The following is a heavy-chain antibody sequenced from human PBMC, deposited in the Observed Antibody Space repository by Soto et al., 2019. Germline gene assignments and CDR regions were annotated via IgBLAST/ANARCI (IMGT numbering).Heavy chain of an antibody. V-gene: IGHV4-31*03. D-gene: IGHD3-9*01. CDR1: GGSISSGGYY. CDR2: IYYSGST. CDR3: ARGNILTGYNWFDP. J-gene: IGHJ5*02. Sequence: PSETLSLTCTVSGGSISSGGYYWSWIRQHPGKGLEWIGYIYYSGSTYYNPSLKSRVTISVDTSKNQFSLKLSSVTAADTAVYYCARGNILTGYNWFDPWGQGTLVTVSS.